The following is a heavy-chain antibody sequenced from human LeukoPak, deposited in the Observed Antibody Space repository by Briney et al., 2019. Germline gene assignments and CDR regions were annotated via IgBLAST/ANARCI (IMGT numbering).Heavy chain of an antibody. CDR2: IYYSGST. Sequence: SETLSLTCTVSGGSISSYYWSWIRQPPGKGLEWIGYIYYSGSTYYNPSLKSRVTTSVDTSKNQFSLKLSSVTAADTAVYYCARITLVGSSDRYFDYWGQGTLVTVSS. J-gene: IGHJ4*02. CDR1: GGSISSYY. V-gene: IGHV4-59*06. D-gene: IGHD1-26*01. CDR3: ARITLVGSSDRYFDY.